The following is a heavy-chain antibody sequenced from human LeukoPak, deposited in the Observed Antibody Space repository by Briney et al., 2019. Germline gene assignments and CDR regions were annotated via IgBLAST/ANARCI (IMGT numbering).Heavy chain of an antibody. CDR3: ARNSSSGWFAP. D-gene: IGHD1-14*01. Sequence: KPSETLSLTCTVSGGSISTYDWSWIRQPPGKGLEWIGSVYYSGSTVYNPSLKSRLTISVDTSKNQFSLNLESVTAADTALHYCARNSSSGWFAPWGQGTLVTVSS. J-gene: IGHJ5*02. V-gene: IGHV4-59*01. CDR2: VYYSGST. CDR1: GGSISTYD.